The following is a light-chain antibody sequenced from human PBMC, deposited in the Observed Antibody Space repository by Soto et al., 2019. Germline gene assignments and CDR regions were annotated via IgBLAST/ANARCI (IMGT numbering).Light chain of an antibody. Sequence: DIQMTQSPSTLSAFVGDRVTITCRTSQSISSWLAWYQQRPGKAPKLLIYDASSLQSGVPSRFSGSGSGTEFTLTISSLQPDDFATYYCQQYNSYSPGYTFGQGTKLDIK. CDR2: DAS. CDR3: QQYNSYSPGYT. V-gene: IGKV1-5*01. CDR1: QSISSW. J-gene: IGKJ2*01.